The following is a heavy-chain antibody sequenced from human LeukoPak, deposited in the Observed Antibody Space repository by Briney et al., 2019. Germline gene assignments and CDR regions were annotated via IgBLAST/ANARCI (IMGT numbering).Heavy chain of an antibody. CDR2: IYYSGST. J-gene: IGHJ5*02. D-gene: IGHD3-9*01. Sequence: PSETLSLTCTVSGGSISSGGYYWSWIRQHPGKGLEWIGYIYYSGSTNYNPSLKSRVTISVDTSKNQFSLKLSSVTAADTAVYYCARTYYDILTGYYIGNWFDPWGQGTLVTVSS. CDR3: ARTYYDILTGYYIGNWFDP. V-gene: IGHV4-61*08. CDR1: GGSISSGGYY.